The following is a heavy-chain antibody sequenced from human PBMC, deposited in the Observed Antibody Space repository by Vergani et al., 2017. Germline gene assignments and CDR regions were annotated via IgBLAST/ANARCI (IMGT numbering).Heavy chain of an antibody. Sequence: QVQLQESGPGLVKPSETLSLTCSVSGYSISRGYYWGWIRQPPGKGLEWIATVFHSGSAYYNPSLRRRVTISVETSKNQFSLRPTTLTAADTAVYYCARQFWVSQGVGAFETWGRGTEVSVSS. CDR1: GYSISRGYY. V-gene: IGHV4-38-2*02. J-gene: IGHJ3*02. D-gene: IGHD3-16*01. CDR2: VFHSGSA. CDR3: ARQFWVSQGVGAFET.